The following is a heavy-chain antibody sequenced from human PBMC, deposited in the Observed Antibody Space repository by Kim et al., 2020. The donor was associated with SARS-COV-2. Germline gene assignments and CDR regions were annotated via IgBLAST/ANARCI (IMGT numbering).Heavy chain of an antibody. J-gene: IGHJ4*02. CDR2: ISAYTGNR. D-gene: IGHD1-26*01. V-gene: IGHV1-18*01. CDR1: GYIFSDYG. Sequence: ASVKVSCKASGYIFSDYGISWVRQAPGQGLEWMGWISAYTGNRKFAQKFQGRVIMTTDTSTNTAYLELRSLRADDTAVYFCASGPQALYCRSYTSDYWGQGTLVTASA. CDR3: ASGPQALYCRSYTSDY.